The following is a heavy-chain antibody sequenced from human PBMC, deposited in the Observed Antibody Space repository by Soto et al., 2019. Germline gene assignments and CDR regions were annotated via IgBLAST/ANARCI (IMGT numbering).Heavy chain of an antibody. J-gene: IGHJ3*02. V-gene: IGHV3-23*01. CDR2: LSGSGGRT. Sequence: GGSLRLSCVASGFPFSSYAMSWVRQTPGKGLEWVSGLSGSGGRTYSADSVKGRFTISTDNSNNTLSLQMHILRAEDTAGYSCAKGGYYSLFDIWGQGTMVTVSS. CDR1: GFPFSSYA. D-gene: IGHD3-16*01. CDR3: AKGGYYSLFDI.